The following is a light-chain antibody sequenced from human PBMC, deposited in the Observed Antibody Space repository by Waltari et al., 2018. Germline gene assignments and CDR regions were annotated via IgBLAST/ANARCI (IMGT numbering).Light chain of an antibody. J-gene: IGKJ1*01. CDR3: QQYGTSPTT. V-gene: IGKV3-20*01. CDR1: QSVSDSH. Sequence: EIVLTQSPGTLSLSPGERVTLFCRASQSVSDSHLAWYLQRPGQAPRLVIHGAFIRATGIADRFSGSGSGTDFTLTISRLEPEDFGVYYCQQYGTSPTTFGQGTKVEIK. CDR2: GAF.